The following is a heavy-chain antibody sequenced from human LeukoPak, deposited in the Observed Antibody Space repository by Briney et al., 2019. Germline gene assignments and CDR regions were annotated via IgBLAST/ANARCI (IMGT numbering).Heavy chain of an antibody. CDR3: ARALGDILTVPDP. V-gene: IGHV1-3*01. CDR1: GYTFTSYA. Sequence: ASVKVSCKASGYTFTSYAMHWVRQAPGQRLEWMGWIDAGNGNTKYSQKFQGRVTITRDTSASTAYMELSSLRSEDTAVYYCARALGDILTVPDPWGQGTLVTVSS. D-gene: IGHD3-9*01. J-gene: IGHJ5*02. CDR2: IDAGNGNT.